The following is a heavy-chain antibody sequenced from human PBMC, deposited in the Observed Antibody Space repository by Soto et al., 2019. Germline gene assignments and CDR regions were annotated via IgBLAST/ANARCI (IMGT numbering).Heavy chain of an antibody. V-gene: IGHV4-31*03. CDR3: ASTHYLAYYMDV. J-gene: IGHJ6*03. D-gene: IGHD2-21*01. Sequence: SETLSLTCSVPGGSISSAYYWTCIRQHPGKGLEWIGYIYYTANTYYNPSLKSRVTISVETSKNQFSLELGPVTAADTPVYYCASTHYLAYYMDVWGQATPLNVSS. CDR1: GGSISSAYY. CDR2: IYYTANT.